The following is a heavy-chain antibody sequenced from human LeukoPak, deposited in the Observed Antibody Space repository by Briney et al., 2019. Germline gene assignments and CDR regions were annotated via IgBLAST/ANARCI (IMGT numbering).Heavy chain of an antibody. Sequence: GASVKVSCKASGYTFTSYGISWVRQAPGQGLEWMGWISAYNGNTNYAQKLQGRVTMTTDTSTSTAYMELRSLRSDDTAVYYCARLCDYGDYYYYYYYMDVWGKGTTVTVSS. CDR2: ISAYNGNT. V-gene: IGHV1-18*01. CDR3: ARLCDYGDYYYYYYYMDV. J-gene: IGHJ6*03. D-gene: IGHD4-17*01. CDR1: GYTFTSYG.